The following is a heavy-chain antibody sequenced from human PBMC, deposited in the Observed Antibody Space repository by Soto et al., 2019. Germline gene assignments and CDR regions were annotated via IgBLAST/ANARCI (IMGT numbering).Heavy chain of an antibody. Sequence: ASVKVSCKASGGTFSSYAISWVRQAPGQGLEWMGGIIPIFGTANYAQKFQGRVTITADESTSTAYMELSSLRSEDTAVYYCARSQAIEPTGQAPALYYGMDVWGQGTTVTVSS. D-gene: IGHD1-1*01. J-gene: IGHJ6*02. V-gene: IGHV1-69*13. CDR1: GGTFSSYA. CDR2: IIPIFGTA. CDR3: ARSQAIEPTGQAPALYYGMDV.